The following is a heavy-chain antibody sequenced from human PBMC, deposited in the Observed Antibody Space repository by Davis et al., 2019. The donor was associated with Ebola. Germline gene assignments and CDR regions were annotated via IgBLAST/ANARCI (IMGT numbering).Heavy chain of an antibody. CDR3: ARGTTDAFDI. J-gene: IGHJ3*02. Sequence: PSETLSLTCAVYGGSFSGYYWSWIRQPPGKGLEWIGEINHSGSTYYNPSLKSRVTISVDTSKNQFSLKLSSVTAADTAVYYCARGTTDAFDIWGQGTMVTVSS. CDR1: GGSFSGYY. CDR2: INHSGST. V-gene: IGHV4-34*01. D-gene: IGHD4-17*01.